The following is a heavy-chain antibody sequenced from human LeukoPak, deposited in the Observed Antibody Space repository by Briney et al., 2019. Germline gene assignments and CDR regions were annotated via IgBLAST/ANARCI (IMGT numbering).Heavy chain of an antibody. J-gene: IGHJ4*02. CDR2: INHSGST. V-gene: IGHV4-34*01. Sequence: SETLSLTCAVYGGSFSGYYWSWIRQPPGKGLEWIGEINHSGSTYYNPSLKSRVTISVDTSKNQFSLKLSSVTAADTAVYYCARGGYSQGDYWGQGTLVTVSS. CDR1: GGSFSGYY. D-gene: IGHD5-18*01. CDR3: ARGGYSQGDY.